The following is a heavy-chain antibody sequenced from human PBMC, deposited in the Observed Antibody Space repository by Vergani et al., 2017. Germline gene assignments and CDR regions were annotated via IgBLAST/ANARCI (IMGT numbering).Heavy chain of an antibody. CDR2: IYHGGMT. Sequence: QVHLQESGPGLVKPSETLSLTCSVSNYSIGRDYFWGWIRRSPGQGLEYIASIYHGGMTYYNPSLKSRATISIDTSENVISLRLTSVTAADTAIYYCARHRGSGGFFPSSYFYGMDVWGHGTTVTVSS. J-gene: IGHJ6*02. CDR3: ARHRGSGGFFPSSYFYGMDV. V-gene: IGHV4-38-2*02. D-gene: IGHD3-10*01. CDR1: NYSIGRDYF.